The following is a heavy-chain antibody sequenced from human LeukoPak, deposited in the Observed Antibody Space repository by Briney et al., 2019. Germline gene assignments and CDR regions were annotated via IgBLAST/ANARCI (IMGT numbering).Heavy chain of an antibody. Sequence: ASVKVSCKASGGTFSSYAISWVRQAPGQGLEWMGRIIPIFCIANYAQKFQGRVTITADKSTSTAYMELSSLRSEDTAGYYCARAYCGGDCYAGYFQHWGQGTLVTVSS. V-gene: IGHV1-69*04. J-gene: IGHJ1*01. CDR3: ARAYCGGDCYAGYFQH. CDR2: IIPIFCIA. D-gene: IGHD2-21*02. CDR1: GGTFSSYA.